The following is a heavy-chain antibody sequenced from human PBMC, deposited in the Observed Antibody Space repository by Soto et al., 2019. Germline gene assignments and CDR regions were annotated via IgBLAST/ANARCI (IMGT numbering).Heavy chain of an antibody. V-gene: IGHV1-69*06. J-gene: IGHJ5*02. CDR2: IIPIFGTA. Sequence: QVQLVQSGAEVTKPGSSVRVSCKASGGTGPSDAISWVRQAPGQGLECMGGIIPIFGTANYAQKFQGRVTSTADKATSTAYMELRSLRSEDTAGYYCARGVWFGESRGWFDPWGPGTPVTGSS. D-gene: IGHD3-10*01. CDR3: ARGVWFGESRGWFDP. CDR1: GGTGPSDA.